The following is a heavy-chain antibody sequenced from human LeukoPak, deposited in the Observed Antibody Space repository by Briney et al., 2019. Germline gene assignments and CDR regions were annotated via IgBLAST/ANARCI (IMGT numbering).Heavy chain of an antibody. CDR1: GFTFSIYW. J-gene: IGHJ3*02. V-gene: IGHV3-7*04. CDR3: ARDGSGSYRVAFDI. CDR2: IKEDGSEK. Sequence: GGSLRLSCAASGFTFSIYWMSWVRQVPGKGLELVAIIKEDGSEKYYVDSVKGRFTISRDIAKNSLYLQMNSLRDEDTAVYYCARDGSGSYRVAFDIWGQGTMVTVSS. D-gene: IGHD3-10*01.